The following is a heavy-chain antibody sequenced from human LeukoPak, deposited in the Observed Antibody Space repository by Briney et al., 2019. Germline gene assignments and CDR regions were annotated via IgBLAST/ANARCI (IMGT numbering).Heavy chain of an antibody. CDR3: AREGVGGCSSTSCYYFDY. J-gene: IGHJ4*02. V-gene: IGHV1-46*01. CDR1: GYTFTSYY. Sequence: ASVKVSCKASGYTFTSYYMHWVRQAPGQGLEWTGIINPSGGSTSYAQKFQGRVTMTRDTSTSTVYMELSSLRSEDTAVYYCAREGVGGCSSTSCYYFDYWGQGTLVTVSS. CDR2: INPSGGST. D-gene: IGHD2-2*01.